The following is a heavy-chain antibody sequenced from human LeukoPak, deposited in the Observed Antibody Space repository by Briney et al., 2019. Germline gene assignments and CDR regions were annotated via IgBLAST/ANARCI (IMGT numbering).Heavy chain of an antibody. J-gene: IGHJ4*02. CDR3: ARGGSGWYYFDY. Sequence: PGGSLRLSCAASGFTFSSYAMSWVRQPPGKGLEWIGSIYYSGSTYYNPSLKSRVTISVDTSKNQFSLKLSSVTAADTAVYYCARGGSGWYYFDYWGQGTLVTVSS. CDR2: IYYSGST. CDR1: GFTFSSYA. D-gene: IGHD6-19*01. V-gene: IGHV4-39*07.